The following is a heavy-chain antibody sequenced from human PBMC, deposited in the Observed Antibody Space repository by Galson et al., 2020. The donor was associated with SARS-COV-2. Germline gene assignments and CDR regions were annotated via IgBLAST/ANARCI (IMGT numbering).Heavy chain of an antibody. V-gene: IGHV1-18*01. CDR2: ISPYDGDK. CDR3: ARDRITIFGPFKGGMDV. Sequence: ASVQVSCKSSGYSFTSFGISWVRQAPGQGLQWMGWISPYDGDKKYAQKFQGRVTMTTDRSTSTVYLEVKSLRSDDTAVYYCARDRITIFGPFKGGMDVWGQGTTVTVSS. CDR1: GYSFTSFG. D-gene: IGHD3-3*01. J-gene: IGHJ6*02.